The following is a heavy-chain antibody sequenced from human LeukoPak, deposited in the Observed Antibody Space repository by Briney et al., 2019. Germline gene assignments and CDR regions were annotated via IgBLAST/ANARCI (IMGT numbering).Heavy chain of an antibody. Sequence: GGSLRLSCAASGFTFSSYAMSWVRQAPGKGLEWVSAISGSGGSTYYADSVKGRFTISRDNSKNMLYLQMNSLRAEDTAVYYCAKDMDYGDYSHTVDYWGQGTLVTVSS. V-gene: IGHV3-23*01. J-gene: IGHJ4*02. D-gene: IGHD4-17*01. CDR1: GFTFSSYA. CDR3: AKDMDYGDYSHTVDY. CDR2: ISGSGGST.